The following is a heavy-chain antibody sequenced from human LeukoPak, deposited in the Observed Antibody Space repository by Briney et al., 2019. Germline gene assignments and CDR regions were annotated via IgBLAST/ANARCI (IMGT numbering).Heavy chain of an antibody. CDR2: ITSSSSYI. V-gene: IGHV3-21*01. J-gene: IGHJ4*02. Sequence: PGGSLRLSCAASGFTFSSYSMNWVRQAPGKGLEWVSSITSSSSYIYYADSVKGRFTISRDNAKNSLYLQMNSLRAEDTAVYYCARGGRRTGQLLWFGELSQEGTFDYWGQGTLVTVSS. D-gene: IGHD3-10*01. CDR3: ARGGRRTGQLLWFGELSQEGTFDY. CDR1: GFTFSSYS.